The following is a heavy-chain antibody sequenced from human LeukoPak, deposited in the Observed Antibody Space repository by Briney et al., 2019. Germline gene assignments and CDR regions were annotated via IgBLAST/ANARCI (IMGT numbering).Heavy chain of an antibody. CDR3: ARGRLVVPAAMSEVYYYYYGMDV. Sequence: SETLSLTCAVYSGSFSGYYWSWIRQPPGKGLEWIGEINHSGSTNYNPSLKSRVTISVDTPKNQFSLKLSSVTAADTAVYYCARGRLVVPAAMSEVYYYYYGMDVWGKGTTVTVSS. V-gene: IGHV4-34*01. D-gene: IGHD2-2*01. CDR2: INHSGST. CDR1: SGSFSGYY. J-gene: IGHJ6*04.